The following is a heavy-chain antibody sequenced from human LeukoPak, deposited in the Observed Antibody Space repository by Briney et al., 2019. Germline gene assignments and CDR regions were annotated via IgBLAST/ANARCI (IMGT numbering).Heavy chain of an antibody. Sequence: SETLSLTCTVSGGSISSYYWSWIRQPPGKGLEWIGYIYYSGSTNYNPSLKSRVTISVDTSKNQFSLKLSSVTAADTAVYYCARGHCSSTSCYPIRSYSNYAYYYYYMDVWGKGTTVTVSS. CDR3: ARGHCSSTSCYPIRSYSNYAYYYYYMDV. CDR2: IYYSGST. J-gene: IGHJ6*03. D-gene: IGHD2-2*01. CDR1: GGSISSYY. V-gene: IGHV4-59*12.